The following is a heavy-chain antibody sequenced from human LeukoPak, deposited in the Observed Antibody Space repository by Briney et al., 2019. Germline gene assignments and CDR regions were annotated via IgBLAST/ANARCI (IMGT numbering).Heavy chain of an antibody. D-gene: IGHD6-19*01. J-gene: IGHJ4*02. CDR3: ARAGLAVAGTPFDY. CDR1: GYTFTSYA. CDR2: INAGNGNT. Sequence: ASVKVSCKASGYTFTSYAMHLVRQAPGQRLEWMGWINAGNGNTKYSQKFQGRVTITRDTSASTAYMELSSLRSEDTAVYYCARAGLAVAGTPFDYWGQGTLVTVSS. V-gene: IGHV1-3*01.